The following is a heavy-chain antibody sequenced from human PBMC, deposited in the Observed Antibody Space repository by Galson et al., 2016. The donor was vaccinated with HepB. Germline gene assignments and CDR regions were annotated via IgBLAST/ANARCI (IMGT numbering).Heavy chain of an antibody. CDR1: GYTFTSYG. D-gene: IGHD5-24*01. CDR2: ISASKGKT. CDR3: ARDRDYLLDS. Sequence: KVSCKASGYTFTSYGISWVRQASGQGLEWMGWISASKGKTNYAQNLQGRVTMTTDTYTSTVYMELRSPRSDDTAVYYCARDRDYLLDSWGQGTLVTVSP. V-gene: IGHV1-18*01. J-gene: IGHJ4*02.